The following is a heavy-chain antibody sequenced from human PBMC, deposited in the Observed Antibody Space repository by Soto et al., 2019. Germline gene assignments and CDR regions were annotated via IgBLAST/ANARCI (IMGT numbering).Heavy chain of an antibody. CDR1: GFTFRNYG. V-gene: IGHV3-30*03. J-gene: IGHJ4*02. CDR2: TSFDGFNQ. CDR3: ARAPGRAGIILCDY. D-gene: IGHD3-16*02. Sequence: PGGSLRLSCAGSGFTFRNYGMQWVRQAPGKGLEWVALTSFDGFNQYYGKSVEGRFTISRDNSKNTLYLQMDSLRPEDSAMYFCARAPGRAGIILCDYWGQGTLVTVSS.